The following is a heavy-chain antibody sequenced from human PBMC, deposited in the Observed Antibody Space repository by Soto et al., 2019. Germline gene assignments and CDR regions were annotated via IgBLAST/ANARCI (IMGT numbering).Heavy chain of an antibody. V-gene: IGHV3-23*01. Sequence: GGSLRLSCAASGFTFSSYAMSWVRQAPGKGLEWVSAISGSGGSTYYADSVKGRFTISRDNSKNTLYLQMNSLRAEDTAVYYCAKGGSSIAAEYYYYGMDVWGQGTTVTVSS. CDR1: GFTFSSYA. CDR3: AKGGSSIAAEYYYYGMDV. J-gene: IGHJ6*02. D-gene: IGHD6-13*01. CDR2: ISGSGGST.